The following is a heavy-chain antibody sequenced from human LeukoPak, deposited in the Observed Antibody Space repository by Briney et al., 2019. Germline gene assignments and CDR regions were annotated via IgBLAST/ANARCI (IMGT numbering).Heavy chain of an antibody. CDR1: GFTLSSYE. J-gene: IGHJ4*02. CDR3: VRDSYMFGSDY. D-gene: IGHD3-10*02. CDR2: IDTSGDYI. V-gene: IGHV3-48*03. Sequence: PGGSLRLSRANSGFTLSSYEINWVRQAPGKGLEWVSYIDTSGDYIYYADSVRGRFTISRDNTKNSLYLQMNTLRDEDTAVYYCVRDSYMFGSDYWGQGTLVTVSS.